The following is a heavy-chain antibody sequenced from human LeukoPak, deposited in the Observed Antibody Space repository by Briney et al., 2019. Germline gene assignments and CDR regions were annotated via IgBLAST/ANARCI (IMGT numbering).Heavy chain of an antibody. Sequence: PGGSLRLSCAASGFTFSSYGMHWVRQAPGKGLEWVAFIRYDGSNKYYADSVKGRFTISRDNSKNTLYLQMNSLRAEDTAVYYCARGYCSGGSCYWLDYWGQGTLVTVSS. D-gene: IGHD2-15*01. CDR1: GFTFSSYG. CDR3: ARGYCSGGSCYWLDY. CDR2: IRYDGSNK. J-gene: IGHJ4*02. V-gene: IGHV3-30*02.